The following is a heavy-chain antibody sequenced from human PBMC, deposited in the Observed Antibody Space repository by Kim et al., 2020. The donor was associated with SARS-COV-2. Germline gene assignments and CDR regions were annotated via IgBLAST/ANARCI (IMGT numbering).Heavy chain of an antibody. V-gene: IGHV3-7*01. Sequence: VDSMKGRLPISRDNAKNSRFLQMSGLRAVDTAVYYCARIGYSSSSLDYWGQGTLVTVSS. D-gene: IGHD6-6*01. CDR3: ARIGYSSSSLDY. J-gene: IGHJ4*02.